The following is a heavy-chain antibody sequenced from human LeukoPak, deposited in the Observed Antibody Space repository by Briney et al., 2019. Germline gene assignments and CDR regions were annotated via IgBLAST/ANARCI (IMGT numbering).Heavy chain of an antibody. V-gene: IGHV3-66*01. CDR2: IYSGGIT. Sequence: GGSLRLSCAASGFTVSSNYMSWVRQAPGKGLEWVSVIYSGGITDYADSVKGRFTISRDNSKSTLYLQMTSLRAEDTGVYYCARGPFVSLGESPGFDYWGQGTLVTVSS. CDR1: GFTVSSNY. J-gene: IGHJ4*02. CDR3: ARGPFVSLGESPGFDY. D-gene: IGHD3-10*01.